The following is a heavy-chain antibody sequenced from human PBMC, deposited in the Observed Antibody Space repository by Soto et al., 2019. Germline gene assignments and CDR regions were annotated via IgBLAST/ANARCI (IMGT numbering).Heavy chain of an antibody. V-gene: IGHV4-59*01. J-gene: IGHJ5*02. D-gene: IGHD3-3*01. CDR2: IYYSGST. Sequence: SETLSLTCTVSGGSISSYYWSWIRQPPGKGLEWIGYIYYSGSTNYNPSLKSRVTISVDTSKNQFSLKLSSVTAADTAVYYCARGVYYDFWSGYLGWFDPWGQGTLVTVSS. CDR1: GGSISSYY. CDR3: ARGVYYDFWSGYLGWFDP.